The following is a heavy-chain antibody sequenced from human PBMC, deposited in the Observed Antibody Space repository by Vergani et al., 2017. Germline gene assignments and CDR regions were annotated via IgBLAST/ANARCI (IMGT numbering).Heavy chain of an antibody. CDR3: YTDYHDY. CDR1: GFTFSDFA. Sequence: EVRLLESGGKLIQPGGSLRLSYITSGFTFSDFAIHWVRQTPGKGLEWVSTISSDGGSTYYADSVKGRFTISRDNSKNTLSLQMNSLTAEDTAVYFCYTDYHDYWGQGTLVTVSS. CDR2: ISSDGGST. J-gene: IGHJ4*02. D-gene: IGHD2-2*02. V-gene: IGHV3-23*01.